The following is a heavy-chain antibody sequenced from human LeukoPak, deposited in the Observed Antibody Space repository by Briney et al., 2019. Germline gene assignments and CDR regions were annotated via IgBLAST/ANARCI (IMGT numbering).Heavy chain of an antibody. D-gene: IGHD2-15*01. CDR3: AREAGYCSGGSCSLGYYYYGMDV. V-gene: IGHV3-11*04. Sequence: GGSLRLSCAASGFTFSDYYMSWIRQAPGKGLEWVSYISSSGSTIYYADSVKGRFTISRDNAKNSLYLQMNSLRAEDTAVYYCAREAGYCSGGSCSLGYYYYGMDVWGQGTTVTVSS. CDR1: GFTFSDYY. J-gene: IGHJ6*02. CDR2: ISSSGSTI.